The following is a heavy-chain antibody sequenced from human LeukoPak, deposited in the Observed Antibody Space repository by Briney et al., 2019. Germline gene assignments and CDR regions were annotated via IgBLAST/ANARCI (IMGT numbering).Heavy chain of an antibody. Sequence: GASVKVSCKVSGYTLTELSMHWVRQAPGKGLEWMGGFDPEDGETIYAQKFQGRVTMTEDTSTDTAYMELSSLRSEDTAVYYCATAREWELLGDDAFDIWGQGTMVTVSS. CDR2: FDPEDGET. D-gene: IGHD1-26*01. J-gene: IGHJ3*02. V-gene: IGHV1-24*01. CDR3: ATAREWELLGDDAFDI. CDR1: GYTLTELS.